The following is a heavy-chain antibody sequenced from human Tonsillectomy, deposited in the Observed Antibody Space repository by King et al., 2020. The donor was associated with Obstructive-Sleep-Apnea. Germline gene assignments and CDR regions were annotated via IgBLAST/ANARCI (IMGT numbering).Heavy chain of an antibody. V-gene: IGHV4-59*01. D-gene: IGHD3-10*01. CDR1: GGTISGYF. CDR3: ARQYAGNYYIDS. Sequence: QLQESGPRLVKPSETLSLTCSVSGGTISGYFWSWIRQSPGKGLEWIGYVFYTGSTNYNPSLKSRVTISVDTSKNQFSLKLRSVTAADTAVYYCARQYAGNYYIDSWGQGSLDTVSS. J-gene: IGHJ4*02. CDR2: VFYTGST.